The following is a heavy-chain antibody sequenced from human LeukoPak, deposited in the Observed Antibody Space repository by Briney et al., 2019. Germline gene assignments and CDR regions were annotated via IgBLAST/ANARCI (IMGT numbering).Heavy chain of an antibody. D-gene: IGHD2-15*01. Sequence: SETLSLTCTVSGDSISSYFWSWIRQPPGKGLEWIGYFHDSGSANYNPSLKSRITMSVDTSKNQFFLKLRSVTAADTAVYYCARDSHSVDTATPRGFDPWGRGTLVTVSS. CDR3: ARDSHSVDTATPRGFDP. J-gene: IGHJ5*02. CDR1: GDSISSYF. V-gene: IGHV4-59*01. CDR2: FHDSGSA.